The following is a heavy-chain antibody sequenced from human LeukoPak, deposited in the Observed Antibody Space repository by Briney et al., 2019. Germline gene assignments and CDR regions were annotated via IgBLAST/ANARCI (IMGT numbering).Heavy chain of an antibody. Sequence: GGSLRLSCAASGFILSSYEMNWVRQAPGKGLEWVAVIWYDGSNKNYADSVKGRFTISRDNSKNTLYLQMNSLRAEDTAVYYCARDRSYGYGGEYFDYWGQGTLVTVSS. V-gene: IGHV3-33*08. J-gene: IGHJ4*02. CDR3: ARDRSYGYGGEYFDY. D-gene: IGHD5-18*01. CDR1: GFILSSYE. CDR2: IWYDGSNK.